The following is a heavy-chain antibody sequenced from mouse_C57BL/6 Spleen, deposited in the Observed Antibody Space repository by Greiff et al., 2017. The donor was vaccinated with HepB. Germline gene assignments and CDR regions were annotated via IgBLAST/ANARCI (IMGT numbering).Heavy chain of an antibody. CDR3: TRGLGNAMDY. CDR2: IDPETGGT. V-gene: IGHV1-15*01. CDR1: GYTFTDYE. D-gene: IGHD4-1*01. J-gene: IGHJ4*01. Sequence: QVQLQQSGAELVRPGASVTLSCKASGYTFTDYEMHWVKQTPVHGLEWIGAIDPETGGTAYNQKFKGKAILTADKSSSTAYMELRSLTSEDSAVYYCTRGLGNAMDYWGQGTSVTVSS.